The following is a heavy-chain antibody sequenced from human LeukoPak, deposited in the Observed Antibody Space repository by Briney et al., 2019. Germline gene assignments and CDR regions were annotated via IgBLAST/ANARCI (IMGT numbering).Heavy chain of an antibody. Sequence: SETLSLTCTVSGDSVSSSNYFWGWIRQSPGKGLEWIGSISYSGNTYYNSSLKSRLTISVGTSNTQCSLRLTSVTAADTAVYYCALGSVFAYWGQGAPVTVSS. V-gene: IGHV4-39*01. D-gene: IGHD3-10*01. CDR2: ISYSGNT. CDR1: GDSVSSSNYF. J-gene: IGHJ4*02. CDR3: ALGSVFAY.